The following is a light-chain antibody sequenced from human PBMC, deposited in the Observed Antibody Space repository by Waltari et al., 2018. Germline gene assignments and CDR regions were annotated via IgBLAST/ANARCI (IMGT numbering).Light chain of an antibody. CDR1: RANIGGNN. V-gene: IGLV1-47*01. Sequence: QSALTQPPSTSGTPGQRVTISCSGTRANIGGNNVFWYQQLPGSAPKLLIYRTNQRPSGVPDRCSGPKSGTSGSLAISGLRSEDEADYYCAAWDGSLSGWVFGGGTKLTVL. CDR2: RTN. J-gene: IGLJ3*02. CDR3: AAWDGSLSGWV.